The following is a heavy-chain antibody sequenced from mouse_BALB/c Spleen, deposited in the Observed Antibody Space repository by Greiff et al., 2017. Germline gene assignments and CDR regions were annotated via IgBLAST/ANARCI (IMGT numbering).Heavy chain of an antibody. D-gene: IGHD2-1*01. CDR1: GFTFTDYY. Sequence: EVMLVESGGGLVQPGGSLRLSCATSGFTFTDYYMSWVRQPPGKALEWLGFIRNKANGYTTEYSVSVKGRFTISRDNSQSILYLQMNTLRAEDSATYYCARPHYYGNYVDWFAYWGQGTLVTVSA. V-gene: IGHV7-3*02. J-gene: IGHJ3*01. CDR2: IRNKANGYTT. CDR3: ARPHYYGNYVDWFAY.